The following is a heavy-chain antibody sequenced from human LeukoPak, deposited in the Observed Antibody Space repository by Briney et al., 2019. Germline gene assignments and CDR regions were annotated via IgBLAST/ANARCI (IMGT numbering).Heavy chain of an antibody. CDR2: ISYDGSNK. D-gene: IGHD3-22*01. CDR3: ARGVGDSSGYYFDY. CDR1: GFTFSSYA. V-gene: IGHV3-30-3*01. J-gene: IGHJ4*02. Sequence: GRSLRFSCAASGFTFSSYAMHWVRQAPGKGPEWVAVISYDGSNKYYADSVTGRFTISRDNSKNTLYLQMNSLRAEDTAVYYCARGVGDSSGYYFDYWGQGTLVTVSS.